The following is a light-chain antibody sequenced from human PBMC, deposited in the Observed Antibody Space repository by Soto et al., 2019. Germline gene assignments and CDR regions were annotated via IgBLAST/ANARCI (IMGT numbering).Light chain of an antibody. CDR2: KAS. V-gene: IGKV1-5*03. J-gene: IGKJ1*01. CDR3: QHYNSYST. Sequence: IQMTQSPSTLSGPVGDRVTIPCRGSQSISSWLAWYQQKPGKAPKLLIYKASSLESGVPSRFSGSGSGTEFTLTISSLQPDDFATYYCQHYNSYSTFGQGTNVDTK. CDR1: QSISSW.